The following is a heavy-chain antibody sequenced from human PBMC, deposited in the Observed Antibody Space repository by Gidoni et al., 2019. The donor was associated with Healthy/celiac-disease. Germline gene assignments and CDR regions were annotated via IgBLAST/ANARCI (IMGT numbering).Heavy chain of an antibody. CDR3: VRGSPQYYFDY. J-gene: IGHJ4*02. V-gene: IGHV4-30-4*01. D-gene: IGHD3-10*01. CDR2: IYYSGST. Sequence: QVQLQESGPGLVKPSQTLSLTCTVSAGSISSGDYYWSWLRQPPGKGLEWIGYIYYSGSTYYNPSLKSRVTISVDTSKNQFSLKLSSVTAADTAVYYCVRGSPQYYFDYWGQGTLVTVSS. CDR1: AGSISSGDYY.